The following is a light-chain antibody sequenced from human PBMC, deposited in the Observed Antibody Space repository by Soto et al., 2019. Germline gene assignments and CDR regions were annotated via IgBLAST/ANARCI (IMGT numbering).Light chain of an antibody. Sequence: DILVTQSPSTLSASVGDRCTITCRASESISRWLAWYQQKPGQAPKLLIHRASTLATGVPSRISGSGSGTDFTLTISNLQPDDFATYYCQQYKSYSPYTFGQGTKVDIK. J-gene: IGKJ2*01. CDR3: QQYKSYSPYT. CDR2: RAS. CDR1: ESISRW. V-gene: IGKV1-5*03.